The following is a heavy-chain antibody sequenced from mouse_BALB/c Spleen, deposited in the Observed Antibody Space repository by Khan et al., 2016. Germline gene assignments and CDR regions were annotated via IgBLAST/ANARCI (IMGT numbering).Heavy chain of an antibody. Sequence: VELVESGPGLVAPSQSLSITCTVTGFSLTSYGVHWVRQPPGKGLEWLGVIWAGGSTNYNSALMSRLSISKDNSKSQVFLKMNSLQTHDTALYYCARLEDIWGQGTTLTVSS. D-gene: IGHD1-3*01. CDR1: GFSLTSYG. J-gene: IGHJ2*01. CDR2: IWAGGST. CDR3: ARLEDI. V-gene: IGHV2-9*02.